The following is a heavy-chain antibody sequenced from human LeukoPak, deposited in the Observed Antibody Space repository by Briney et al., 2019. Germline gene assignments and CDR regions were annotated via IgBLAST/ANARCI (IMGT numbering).Heavy chain of an antibody. CDR1: GFTFSSYG. CDR2: ISYDGSNK. J-gene: IGHJ4*02. Sequence: GGSLRLSCAASGFTFSSYGMHWVRQAPGKELEWVAVISYDGSNKYYADSVKGRFTISRDNSKNTLYLQMNSLRAEDTAVYYCAKIEDIVATIESFDYWGQGTLVTISS. V-gene: IGHV3-30*18. D-gene: IGHD5-12*01. CDR3: AKIEDIVATIESFDY.